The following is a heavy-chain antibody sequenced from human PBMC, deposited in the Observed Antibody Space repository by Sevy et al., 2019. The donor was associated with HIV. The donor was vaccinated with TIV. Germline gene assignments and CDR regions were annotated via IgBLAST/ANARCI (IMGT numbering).Heavy chain of an antibody. Sequence: ASVKVSCMVSGYTLSKLSMHWVRQAPGKGPEWMAGFDPEDGETIYAQKFQGRVTMTEDTSTDTAYMELSSLRSEDTAVYHCATLDFWSDYPLYGMDVWGQGTTVTVSS. D-gene: IGHD3-3*01. J-gene: IGHJ6*02. V-gene: IGHV1-24*01. CDR3: ATLDFWSDYPLYGMDV. CDR1: GYTLSKLS. CDR2: FDPEDGET.